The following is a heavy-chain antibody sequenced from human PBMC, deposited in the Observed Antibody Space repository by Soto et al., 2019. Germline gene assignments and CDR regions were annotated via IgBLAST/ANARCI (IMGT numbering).Heavy chain of an antibody. Sequence: GASVKVSCKASGYSFSSYYMHWVRQAPGQGPEWIGIINPSGGSTSYAPKLQGRVTMTRDTSTSAAYMELSSLRSEDTAVYYCAKDNRIGYRSTGVCYGASHTDHWGQGTLVTVSS. CDR2: INPSGGST. D-gene: IGHD2-8*01. J-gene: IGHJ4*02. CDR1: GYSFSSYY. CDR3: AKDNRIGYRSTGVCYGASHTDH. V-gene: IGHV1-46*01.